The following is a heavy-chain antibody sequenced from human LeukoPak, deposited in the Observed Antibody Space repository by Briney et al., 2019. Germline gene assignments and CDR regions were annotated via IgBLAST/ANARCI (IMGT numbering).Heavy chain of an antibody. CDR1: GGSFSGYY. V-gene: IGHV4-34*01. Sequence: PSETLSLTCAVYGGSFSGYYWSWIRQPPGKGLEWIGEINHSGSTNYNPSLKSRVTISVDTSKNQFSLKLSSVTAADTAVYYCARPSSRQYDAFDIWGQGTMVTVSS. J-gene: IGHJ3*02. CDR2: INHSGST. CDR3: ARPSSRQYDAFDI.